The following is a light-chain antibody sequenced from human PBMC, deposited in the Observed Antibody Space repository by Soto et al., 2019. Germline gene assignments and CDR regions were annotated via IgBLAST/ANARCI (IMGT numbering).Light chain of an antibody. J-gene: IGKJ4*01. Sequence: DIQMNQSPSSLSASVGDRVTITCRASQSISSYLNWYQQKPGKAPKLLIYAASSLQSGVPSRFSGSGSGTDFTLTISSLQPEDFATYYCQQSYSTPPFGGGTKVEIK. CDR1: QSISSY. V-gene: IGKV1-39*01. CDR2: AAS. CDR3: QQSYSTPP.